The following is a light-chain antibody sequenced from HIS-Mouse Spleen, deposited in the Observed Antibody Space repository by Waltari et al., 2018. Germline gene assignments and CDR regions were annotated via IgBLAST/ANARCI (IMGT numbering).Light chain of an antibody. CDR1: KLGEKY. V-gene: IGLV3-1*01. CDR3: QAWDSSTAGVV. J-gene: IGLJ2*01. CDR2: QDS. Sequence: SYELTQPPSVSVSPGQTASITRSGYKLGEKYACWYQQKPGQSPVLVIYQDSKRPSGIPERFSGSNSGKTATLTISGTQAMDEADYYCQAWDSSTAGVVFGGGTKLTVL.